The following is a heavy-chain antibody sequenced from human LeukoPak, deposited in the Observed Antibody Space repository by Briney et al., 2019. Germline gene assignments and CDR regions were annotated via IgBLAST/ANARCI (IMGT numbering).Heavy chain of an antibody. J-gene: IGHJ5*02. CDR3: AKATSPVFSRNWFDP. CDR2: ISGSGTNT. Sequence: ETLSLTCTVSGYSISSGYYWGWIRQTPGKGLEWVSGISGSGTNTDYADSVQGRFTISRDKSKNTLYLQMNSLRAEDTAVYYCAKATSPVFSRNWFDPWGQGTLVTVSS. V-gene: IGHV3-23*01. D-gene: IGHD3-3*02. CDR1: GYSISSGYY.